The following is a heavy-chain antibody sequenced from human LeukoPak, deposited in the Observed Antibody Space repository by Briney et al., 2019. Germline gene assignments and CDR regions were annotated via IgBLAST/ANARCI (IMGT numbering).Heavy chain of an antibody. J-gene: IGHJ3*02. CDR3: ARVRVYAFDI. CDR2: IYTSGSI. V-gene: IGHV4-59*10. CDR1: GGSFSSYY. Sequence: SETLSLTCAVYGGSFSSYYWSWIRQPAGKGLEWIGRIYTSGSITYNPSLKSRVSMSVDTSKNQFSLKLSSVTAADTAMYYCARVRVYAFDIWGQGTMVTVSS. D-gene: IGHD4/OR15-4a*01.